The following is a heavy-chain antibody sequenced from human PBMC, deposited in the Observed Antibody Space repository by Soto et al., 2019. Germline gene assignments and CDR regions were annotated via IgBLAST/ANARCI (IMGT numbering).Heavy chain of an antibody. CDR3: ARDRAIFGVVIMLDAFDI. V-gene: IGHV6-1*01. CDR1: GDSVSSNSAA. D-gene: IGHD3-3*01. Sequence: TLSLTCAISGDSVSSNSAAWNWIRQSPSRGLEWLGRTYYRSKWYNDYAVSVKSRITINPDTSKNQFSLQLNSVTPEDTAVYYCARDRAIFGVVIMLDAFDIWGQGTMVT. CDR2: TYYRSKWYN. J-gene: IGHJ3*02.